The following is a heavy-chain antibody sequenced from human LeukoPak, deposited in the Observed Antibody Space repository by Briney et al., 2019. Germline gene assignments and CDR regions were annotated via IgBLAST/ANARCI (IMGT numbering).Heavy chain of an antibody. CDR1: GGTFSSYA. V-gene: IGHV1-69*13. CDR2: IIPIFGTA. Sequence: ASVKVSCKASGGTFSSYAISWVRRAPGQGLEWMGGIIPIFGTANYAQKFQGRVTITADESTSTAYMELSSLRSEDTAVYYCASSSSWYVWFDPWGQGTLVTVSS. J-gene: IGHJ5*02. CDR3: ASSSSWYVWFDP. D-gene: IGHD6-13*01.